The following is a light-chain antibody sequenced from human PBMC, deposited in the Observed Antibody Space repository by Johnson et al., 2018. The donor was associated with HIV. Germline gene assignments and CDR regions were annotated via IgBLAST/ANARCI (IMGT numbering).Light chain of an antibody. CDR2: DND. CDR1: SSNIGNNY. CDR3: GTWDSSLSANV. V-gene: IGLV1-51*01. Sequence: HSVLTQPPSVSAAPGQRVTISCSGSSSNIGNNYVSWYQQLPGTAPKLLIYDNDKRPSGIPDRFSGSKSGTSATLGITGLQTGDEADYYCGTWDSSLSANVFGTGTKVTVL. J-gene: IGLJ1*01.